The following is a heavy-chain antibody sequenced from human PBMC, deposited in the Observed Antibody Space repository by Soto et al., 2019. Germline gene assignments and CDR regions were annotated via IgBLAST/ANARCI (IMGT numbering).Heavy chain of an antibody. CDR1: GFSLSTSGVG. Sequence: QITLKESGPTLVKPTQTLTLTCTFSGFSLSTSGVGVGWIRQPPGKALEWRALIYWDDDKRYSPSLKSRLTITKDTSKNQVVLTMTNMDPVDTATYYCAHRPPYCSGYSCYSGFDYWGQGTLVTVSS. V-gene: IGHV2-5*02. CDR2: IYWDDDK. D-gene: IGHD2-15*01. CDR3: AHRPPYCSGYSCYSGFDY. J-gene: IGHJ4*02.